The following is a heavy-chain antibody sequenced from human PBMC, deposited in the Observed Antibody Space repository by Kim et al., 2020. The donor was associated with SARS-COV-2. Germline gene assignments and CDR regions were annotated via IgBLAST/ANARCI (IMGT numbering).Heavy chain of an antibody. V-gene: IGHV7-4-1*02. CDR3: ARVWAWYCSGGSCYSDY. CDR1: GYTFTSYA. D-gene: IGHD2-15*01. Sequence: ASVKVSCKASGYTFTSYAMNWVRQAPGQGLEWMGWINTNTGNPTYAQGFTGRFVFSLDTSVSTAYLQISSLKAEDTAVYYCARVWAWYCSGGSCYSDYWGQGTLVTVSS. J-gene: IGHJ4*02. CDR2: INTNTGNP.